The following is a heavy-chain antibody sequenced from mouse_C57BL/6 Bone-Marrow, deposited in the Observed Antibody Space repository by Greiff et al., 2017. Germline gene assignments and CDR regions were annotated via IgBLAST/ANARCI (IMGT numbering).Heavy chain of an antibody. Sequence: EVKLMESEGGLVQPGRSMKLSCTASGFTFSDYYMAWVRQVPEKGLEWVANINDDGSSTYYLDSLKSRFIISRDNATNILYLQMSSLKSEDTATYDCAGDTSRLRGLPNPPFDYWGQGTTLTVSS. CDR1: GFTFSDYY. CDR3: AGDTSRLRGLPNPPFDY. CDR2: INDDGSST. V-gene: IGHV5-16*01. J-gene: IGHJ2*01.